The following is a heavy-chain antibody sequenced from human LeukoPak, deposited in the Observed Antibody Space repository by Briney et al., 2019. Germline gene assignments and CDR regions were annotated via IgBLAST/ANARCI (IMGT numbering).Heavy chain of an antibody. V-gene: IGHV3-30*04. CDR3: ARSRASSSWALRYLNYYYYMDV. J-gene: IGHJ6*03. D-gene: IGHD6-13*01. Sequence: GGSLRLSCAASGFTFSSYAMHWVRQAPGKGLEWVAVISYDGSNKYYADSVKGRFTISRDNSKNTLYLQMNSLRAEDTAVYYCARSRASSSWALRYLNYYYYMDVWGKGTTVTVSS. CDR2: ISYDGSNK. CDR1: GFTFSSYA.